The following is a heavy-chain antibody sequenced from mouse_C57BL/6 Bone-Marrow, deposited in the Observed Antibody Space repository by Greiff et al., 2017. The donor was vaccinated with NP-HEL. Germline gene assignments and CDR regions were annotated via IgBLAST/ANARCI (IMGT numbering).Heavy chain of an antibody. CDR2: IDPEDGET. CDR3: ARSPNWALFDY. V-gene: IGHV14-2*01. D-gene: IGHD4-1*01. Sequence: EVQLQQSGAELVKPGASVKLSCTASGFNIKDYYMHWVKQRTEQGLEWIGRIDPEDGETKYAPKFPGNATITADTSSNTAYLQLSSLTSEDTAVYYCARSPNWALFDYWGQGTTLTVSS. CDR1: GFNIKDYY. J-gene: IGHJ2*01.